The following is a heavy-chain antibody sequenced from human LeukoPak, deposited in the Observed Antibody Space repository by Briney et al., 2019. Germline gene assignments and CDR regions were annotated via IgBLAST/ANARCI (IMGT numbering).Heavy chain of an antibody. J-gene: IGHJ5*02. CDR3: ARDACMAGHPPGNWFDH. Sequence: SGTLSLTCAVSGGTISGSNWWSRVRQPPGKGLEWLGCIYYSGSTYYSPSLKRRVTTSLDTSKGQISLKLKSVTAADTAVYFCARDACMAGHPPGNWFDHWGQGTLVTVSS. D-gene: IGHD2-8*01. CDR2: IYYSGST. V-gene: IGHV4-4*02. CDR1: GGTISGSNW.